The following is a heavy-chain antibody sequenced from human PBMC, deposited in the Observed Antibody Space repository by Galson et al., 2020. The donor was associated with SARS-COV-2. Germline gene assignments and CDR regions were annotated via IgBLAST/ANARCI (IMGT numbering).Heavy chain of an antibody. CDR2: IYYSGST. Sequence: SETLSLTCTVSGGSISSSSYYWGWIRQPPGKGLEWIGSIYYSGSTYYNPSLKSRVTISVDTSKNQFSLKLSSVTAADTAVYYCARDGYSSSWSPYYYYGMDVWGQGTTVTVSS. D-gene: IGHD6-13*01. CDR1: GGSISSSSYY. V-gene: IGHV4-39*07. J-gene: IGHJ6*02. CDR3: ARDGYSSSWSPYYYYGMDV.